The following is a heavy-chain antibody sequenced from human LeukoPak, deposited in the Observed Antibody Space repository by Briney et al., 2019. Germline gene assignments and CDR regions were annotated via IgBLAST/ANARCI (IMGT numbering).Heavy chain of an antibody. Sequence: SETLSLTCAVYGGSFSGYYWSWIRQPPGKGLEWIGEINHSGSTNYNPSLKSRVTISVDTPKNQFSLKLSSVTAADTAVYYCARDVTMIRRRSYFDYWGQGTLVTVSS. V-gene: IGHV4-34*01. J-gene: IGHJ4*02. CDR2: INHSGST. CDR1: GGSFSGYY. D-gene: IGHD3-22*01. CDR3: ARDVTMIRRRSYFDY.